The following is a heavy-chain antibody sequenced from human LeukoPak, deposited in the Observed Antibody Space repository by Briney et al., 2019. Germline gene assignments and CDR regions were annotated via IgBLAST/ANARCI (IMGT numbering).Heavy chain of an antibody. CDR1: GFTFSSYA. Sequence: GRSLRLSCAASGFTFSSYAMHWVRQAPGKGLEWVAVISYDGSNKYYADSVKGRFTISRDNSKNTLYLQMNSLRAEDTAVYYCLSSSWGRPFDYWGQGTLVTVSS. D-gene: IGHD6-13*01. CDR3: LSSSWGRPFDY. J-gene: IGHJ4*02. V-gene: IGHV3-30-3*01. CDR2: ISYDGSNK.